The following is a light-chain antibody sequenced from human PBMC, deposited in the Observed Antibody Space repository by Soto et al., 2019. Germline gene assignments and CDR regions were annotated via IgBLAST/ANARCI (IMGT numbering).Light chain of an antibody. Sequence: EIVLTQSPGTLSLSPGERATLSCRASQSVTNNLAWYQQKPGQAPGLLMYVASTRAPGIPARFSGSGSGTDFTLTISSLQSEDFAVYYCQQYNNWPITFGRGTRLEI. CDR2: VAS. CDR3: QQYNNWPIT. CDR1: QSVTNN. J-gene: IGKJ5*01. V-gene: IGKV3-15*01.